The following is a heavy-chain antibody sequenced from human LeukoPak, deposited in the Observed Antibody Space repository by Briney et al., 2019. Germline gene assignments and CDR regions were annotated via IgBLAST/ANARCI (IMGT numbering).Heavy chain of an antibody. J-gene: IGHJ4*02. CDR1: GFTFSTYD. CDR3: AKIRPLYSSLGPFDY. Sequence: PGGSLRLSCAASGFTFSTYDMHWVRQATGKGLEWVSGMGKTAGDTYYSGSVKGRFTISRENAKNSVYLEMNSLRAEDTAVYYCAKIRPLYSSLGPFDYWGQGTLVTVSS. CDR2: MGKTAGDT. V-gene: IGHV3-13*04. D-gene: IGHD2-2*02.